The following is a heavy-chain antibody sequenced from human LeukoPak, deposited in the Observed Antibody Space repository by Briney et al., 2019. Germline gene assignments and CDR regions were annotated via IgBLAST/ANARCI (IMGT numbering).Heavy chain of an antibody. CDR1: GGSISSYY. J-gene: IGHJ4*02. CDR2: IYYSGST. V-gene: IGHV4-59*01. CDR3: ARTPYYYDSSGYPYYFDY. D-gene: IGHD3-22*01. Sequence: SQTLSLTCTVSGGSISSYYWSWIRQPPGKGLEWIGYIYYSGSTNYNPSLKSRVTISVDTSKNQFSLKRSSVTAADTAVYYCARTPYYYDSSGYPYYFDYWGQGTLVTVSS.